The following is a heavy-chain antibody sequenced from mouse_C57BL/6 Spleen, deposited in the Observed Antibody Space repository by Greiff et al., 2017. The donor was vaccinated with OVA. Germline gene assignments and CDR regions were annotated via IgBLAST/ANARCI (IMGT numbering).Heavy chain of an antibody. V-gene: IGHV1-76*01. Sequence: VQLQQSGAELVRPGASVKLSCKASGYTFPDYYINWVKQRPGQGLEWIARIYPGSGNTYYNEKFKGKATLTAEKSSSTAYMQLSSLTSEDSAVYFCARDGYYVPYAMDYWGQGTSVTVSS. D-gene: IGHD2-3*01. J-gene: IGHJ4*01. CDR3: ARDGYYVPYAMDY. CDR1: GYTFPDYY. CDR2: IYPGSGNT.